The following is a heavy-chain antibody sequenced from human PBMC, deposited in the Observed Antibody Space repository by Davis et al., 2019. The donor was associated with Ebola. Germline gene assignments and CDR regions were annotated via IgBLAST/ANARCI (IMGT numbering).Heavy chain of an antibody. CDR1: GASLTNSIYY. D-gene: IGHD3-3*01. CDR2: AHFGGST. Sequence: MPGGSLRLSCTVSGASLTNSIYYWAWLRQAPGKGLEWIGSAHFGGSTFYNPSLKSRVTISLDTYRNQFSLKLTSMTAADTAVYYCARRAETTIFGVVKGWFDPWGQGTRVTVSS. V-gene: IGHV4-39*01. CDR3: ARRAETTIFGVVKGWFDP. J-gene: IGHJ5*02.